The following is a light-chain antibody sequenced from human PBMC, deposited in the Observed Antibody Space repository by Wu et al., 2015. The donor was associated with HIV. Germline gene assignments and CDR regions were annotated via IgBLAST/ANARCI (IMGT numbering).Light chain of an antibody. CDR2: GAS. Sequence: EIIMTQSPATLTASPGERVTLSCRASQSISSNLAWYQQKPGQAPRLLIYGASTRATGIPARFSGSVSGTEFTLIISSLQSADSAIYYCHHYNNWPPYSFGPGTKLQI. CDR1: QSISSN. CDR3: HHYNNWPPYS. V-gene: IGKV3-15*01. J-gene: IGKJ2*03.